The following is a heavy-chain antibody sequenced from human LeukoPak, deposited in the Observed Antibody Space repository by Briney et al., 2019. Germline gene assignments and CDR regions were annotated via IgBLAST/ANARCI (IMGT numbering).Heavy chain of an antibody. V-gene: IGHV3-23*01. D-gene: IGHD3-16*01. J-gene: IGHJ5*02. Sequence: GGSLRLSCAASGFRFSDFTMTWVRQAPGKGPEWVSAIGGRGGSTYYADSLGGRFIISRDNSKDMVYLQMDSLKVEDTATYYCGKEGGAWGQGTKVTVSS. CDR3: GKEGGA. CDR2: IGGRGGST. CDR1: GFRFSDFT.